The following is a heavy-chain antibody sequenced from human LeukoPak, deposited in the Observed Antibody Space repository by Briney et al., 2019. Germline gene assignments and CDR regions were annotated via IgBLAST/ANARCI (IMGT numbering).Heavy chain of an antibody. V-gene: IGHV4-34*01. Sequence: PSETLSLTCAVYGGSFSGYYWSWIRQPPGKGLEWIGEINHSGSTNYNPSLKSRVTISVDTSKNQFSLKLSSVTAADTAVYYCARGRSSSLYPLLGGGKTRGNWFDPWGQGTLVTVSS. D-gene: IGHD6-13*01. CDR1: GGSFSGYY. CDR3: ARGRSSSLYPLLGGGKTRGNWFDP. J-gene: IGHJ5*02. CDR2: INHSGST.